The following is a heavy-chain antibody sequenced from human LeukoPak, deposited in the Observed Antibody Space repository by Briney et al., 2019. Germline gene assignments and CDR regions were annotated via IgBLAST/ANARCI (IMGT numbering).Heavy chain of an antibody. D-gene: IGHD3-16*01. Sequence: GGSLRLSCAASGFTFSSYAMSWVRQAPGKGLDWVSYISSSGSTIYYADSVKGRFTISRDNAKNSLYLQMNSLRAEDTAVYYCARGAGEYAFDIWGQGTMVTVSS. CDR1: GFTFSSYA. V-gene: IGHV3-48*04. CDR3: ARGAGEYAFDI. J-gene: IGHJ3*02. CDR2: ISSSGSTI.